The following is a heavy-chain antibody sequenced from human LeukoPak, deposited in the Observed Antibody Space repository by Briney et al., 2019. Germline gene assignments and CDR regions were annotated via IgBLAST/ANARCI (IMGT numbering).Heavy chain of an antibody. CDR2: ISAYNGNT. Sequence: ASVTVSCKASGYTFTSYSISWVRQAPGQGLEWMGWISAYNGNTNYAQKLQGRVTMTTDTSTSTAYMELRSLRSEDTAVYYCARSEWAPNWFDPWGQGTLVTVSS. D-gene: IGHD2-8*01. V-gene: IGHV1-18*01. J-gene: IGHJ5*02. CDR1: GYTFTSYS. CDR3: ARSEWAPNWFDP.